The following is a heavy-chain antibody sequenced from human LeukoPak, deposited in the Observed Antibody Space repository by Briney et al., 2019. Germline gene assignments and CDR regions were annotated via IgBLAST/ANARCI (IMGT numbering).Heavy chain of an antibody. D-gene: IGHD7-27*01. V-gene: IGHV3-21*01. CDR3: ARDGLGFLDY. CDR1: GFTFSAHT. J-gene: IGHJ4*02. Sequence: GGSLRLSCAASGFTFSAHTMNWVRQAPGKDLEWVASIRTSTSNNIFNADSVKGRFTISRDNAKNSLFLQMNSLRAEDTAVYYCARDGLGFLDYWGQGTLVTVSS. CDR2: IRTSTSNN.